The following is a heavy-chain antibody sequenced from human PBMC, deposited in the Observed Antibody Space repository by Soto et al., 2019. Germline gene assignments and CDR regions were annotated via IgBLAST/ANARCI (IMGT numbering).Heavy chain of an antibody. V-gene: IGHV4-34*01. CDR1: GGSFSGYY. D-gene: IGHD6-13*01. Sequence: SETLSLTCAVYGGSFSGYYWSWIRQPPGKGLEWIGEINHRGSTNYNPSLKSRVTISVDTSKNQFSLKLSSVTAADTAVYYCARGGVAAAGPNWFDPWGQGTLVTVSS. CDR2: INHRGST. CDR3: ARGGVAAAGPNWFDP. J-gene: IGHJ5*02.